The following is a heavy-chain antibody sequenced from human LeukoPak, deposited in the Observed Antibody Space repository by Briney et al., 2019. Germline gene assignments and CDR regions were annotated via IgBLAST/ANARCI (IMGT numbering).Heavy chain of an antibody. J-gene: IGHJ4*02. CDR1: GFTFSNSA. D-gene: IGHD6-6*01. V-gene: IGHV3-7*01. CDR2: IKQDGSDK. Sequence: PGGSLRLSCAASGFTFSNSAMSWVRQAPGKGLEWVANIKQDGSDKYYVDSVTGRFTISRDNAKNSLYLQMNSLRAEDTAVYYCARWATSFDLWGQGTLVTVSS. CDR3: ARWATSFDL.